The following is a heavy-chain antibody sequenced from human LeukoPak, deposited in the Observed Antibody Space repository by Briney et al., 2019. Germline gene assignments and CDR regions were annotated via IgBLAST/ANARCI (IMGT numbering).Heavy chain of an antibody. CDR1: GGTFSSCA. D-gene: IGHD5-12*01. J-gene: IGHJ4*02. CDR3: ASESGTSGYSGYGPSYGSLAFDY. CDR2: IIPIFGIA. Sequence: SVKVSCKASGGTFSSCAISWVRQAPGQGLEWMGGIIPIFGIANYAQKFQGRVTITADKSTSTAYMELSSLRSEDTAVYYCASESGTSGYSGYGPSYGSLAFDYWGQGTLVTVSS. V-gene: IGHV1-69*10.